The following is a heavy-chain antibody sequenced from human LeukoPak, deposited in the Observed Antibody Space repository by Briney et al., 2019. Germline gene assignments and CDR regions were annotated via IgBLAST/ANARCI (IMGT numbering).Heavy chain of an antibody. D-gene: IGHD3-10*01. J-gene: IGHJ4*02. V-gene: IGHV4-59*01. CDR2: IDYSGST. CDR1: GGSFSGYY. CDR3: ARESTRVRGVMKN. Sequence: SETLSLTCAVYGGSFSGYYWSWIRQPPGKGLEWIGFIDYSGSTNYNPSPKSRVTISLDTSKNQFSLRLSSVTAADTAVYYCARESTRVRGVMKNWGQGTLVTVSS.